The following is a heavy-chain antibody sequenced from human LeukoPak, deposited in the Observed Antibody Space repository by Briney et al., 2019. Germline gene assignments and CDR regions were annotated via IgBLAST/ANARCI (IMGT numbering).Heavy chain of an antibody. J-gene: IGHJ6*02. CDR3: AIGYGDQYYYYGMDV. V-gene: IGHV3-23*01. CDR1: GFTFSSYA. CDR2: ISGSGGST. Sequence: GSLRLSCAASGFTFSSYAMSWVRQAPGKALEWVSAISGSGGSTYYADSVKGRFTISRDNSKNTLYLQMNSLRAEDTAIYYCAIGYGDQYYYYGMDVWGQGTTVTVSS. D-gene: IGHD4-17*01.